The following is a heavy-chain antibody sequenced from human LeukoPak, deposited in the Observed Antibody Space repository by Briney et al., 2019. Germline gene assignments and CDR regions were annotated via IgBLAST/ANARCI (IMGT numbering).Heavy chain of an antibody. J-gene: IGHJ4*02. D-gene: IGHD4-17*01. V-gene: IGHV1-24*01. CDR3: ATFSDYGDYHFAY. CDR2: FDPEDGET. CDR1: GYTLTELS. Sequence: ASVKVSCKVSGYTLTELSMHWGRQAPGKGLEWMGGFDPEDGETIYAQKFQGRVTMTEDTSTDTAYMELGSLRSEDTAVYYCATFSDYGDYHFAYWGQGTLVTVSS.